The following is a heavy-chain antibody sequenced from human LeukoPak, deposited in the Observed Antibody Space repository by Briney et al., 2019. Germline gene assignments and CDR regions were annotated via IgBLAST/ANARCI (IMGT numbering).Heavy chain of an antibody. V-gene: IGHV1-2*02. CDR1: GYTYTGYY. J-gene: IGHJ4*02. Sequence: GASVKVSCKASGYTYTGYYMHWVRQAPGQGLEWMGWINPNSGGTNYAQKFQGRVTMTRDTSISTAYMELSRLRSDDTAVYYCARGVTRLVTTPFGVWGQGTLVTVSS. D-gene: IGHD4-17*01. CDR2: INPNSGGT. CDR3: ARGVTRLVTTPFGV.